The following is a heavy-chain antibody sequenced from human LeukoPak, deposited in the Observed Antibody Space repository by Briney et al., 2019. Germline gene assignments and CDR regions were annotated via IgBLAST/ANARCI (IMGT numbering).Heavy chain of an antibody. J-gene: IGHJ4*02. D-gene: IGHD6-13*01. CDR2: IYPGDSDT. CDR1: GSTFTTYW. Sequence: GESLKIPCRGSGSTFTTYWIGWVGQLPGKGLEWMGIIYPGDSDTRYSPSFQGQVTISADKSISTAYLQWSSLKASDTAMYYCARLSGRQQLDFDYWGQGTLVTVSS. CDR3: ARLSGRQQLDFDY. V-gene: IGHV5-51*01.